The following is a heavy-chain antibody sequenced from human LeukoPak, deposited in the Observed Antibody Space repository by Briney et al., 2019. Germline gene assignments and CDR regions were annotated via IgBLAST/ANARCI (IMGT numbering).Heavy chain of an antibody. CDR2: ISWDGGST. V-gene: IGHV3-43D*03. Sequence: GGSLRLSCAASGFTFDDYAMHWVRQAPGKGLEWVSLISWDGGSTYYADSVKGRFTISRDNSKNSLYLQMNSLRAEDTALYYCARNRRTGGYYYYYGMDVWGQGTTVTVSS. D-gene: IGHD1-14*01. CDR1: GFTFDDYA. CDR3: ARNRRTGGYYYYYGMDV. J-gene: IGHJ6*02.